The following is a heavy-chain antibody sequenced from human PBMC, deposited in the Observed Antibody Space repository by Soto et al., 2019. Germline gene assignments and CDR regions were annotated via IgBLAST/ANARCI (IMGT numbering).Heavy chain of an antibody. CDR1: GFTFSSYS. Sequence: GGSLRLSCAASGFTFSSYSMNWVRQAPGKGLEWVSSISSSSSYIYYADSVKGRFTISRDNAKNSLYLQMNSLRAEDTAVYYCARDPLVAAPGRGAFDIWGQGTMVTVSS. CDR3: ARDPLVAAPGRGAFDI. V-gene: IGHV3-21*01. CDR2: ISSSSSYI. D-gene: IGHD2-15*01. J-gene: IGHJ3*02.